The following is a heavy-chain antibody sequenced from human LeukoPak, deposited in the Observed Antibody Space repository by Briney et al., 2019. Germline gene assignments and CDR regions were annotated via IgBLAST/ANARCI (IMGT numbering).Heavy chain of an antibody. J-gene: IGHJ4*02. V-gene: IGHV4-34*01. CDR3: ARGGGSY. CDR1: GGSVSGYS. D-gene: IGHD5-12*01. CDR2: INHSGST. Sequence: PSETLSLTCDVNGGSVSGYSWSWIRQPPGMGLEWIGEINHSGSTNYNPSLKSRLTISVDTSMNQFSLKLSSVTAADTAVYYCARGGGSYWGEGTLVTVSS.